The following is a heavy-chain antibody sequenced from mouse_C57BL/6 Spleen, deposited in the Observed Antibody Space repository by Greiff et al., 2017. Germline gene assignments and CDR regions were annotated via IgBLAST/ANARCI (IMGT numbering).Heavy chain of an antibody. V-gene: IGHV1-69*01. CDR3: ARIDSSGYGAMDY. CDR2: IDPSDSYT. J-gene: IGHJ4*01. Sequence: LKQPGAELVMPGASVKLSCKASGYTFTSYWMHWVKQRPGQGLEWIGEIDPSDSYTNYNQKFKGKSTLTVDKSSSTAYMQLSSLTSEDSAVYYCARIDSSGYGAMDYWGQGTSVTVSS. CDR1: GYTFTSYW. D-gene: IGHD3-2*02.